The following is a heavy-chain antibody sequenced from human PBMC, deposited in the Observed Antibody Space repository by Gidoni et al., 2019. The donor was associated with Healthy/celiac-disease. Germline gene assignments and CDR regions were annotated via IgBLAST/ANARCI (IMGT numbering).Heavy chain of an antibody. V-gene: IGHV4-34*01. CDR2: INHSGST. J-gene: IGHJ4*02. CDR3: ARGGFDWLYPYYFDY. CDR1: GGSFSGYY. Sequence: QVQLQQWGAGLLQPSETLSLTCAVYGGSFSGYYWSWIRQPPGKGLEWIGEINHSGSTNYNPSLKSRVTISVDTSKNQFSLKLSSVTAADTAVYYCARGGFDWLYPYYFDYWGQGTLVTVSS. D-gene: IGHD3-9*01.